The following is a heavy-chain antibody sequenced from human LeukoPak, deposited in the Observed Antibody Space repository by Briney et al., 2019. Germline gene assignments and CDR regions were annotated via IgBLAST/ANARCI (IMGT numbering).Heavy chain of an antibody. J-gene: IGHJ4*02. D-gene: IGHD3-9*01. CDR2: IYYSGST. CDR1: GGSISSYY. Sequence: PSETLSLTCTVSGGSISSYYWSWIRQPPGKGLEWIGYIYYSGSTNYNPSLRSRVTISVDTSKNQFSLNLTSVTAADTAVYYCARQEGWGILTGYYKHFVYWGQGNLVTVSS. V-gene: IGHV4-59*08. CDR3: ARQEGWGILTGYYKHFVY.